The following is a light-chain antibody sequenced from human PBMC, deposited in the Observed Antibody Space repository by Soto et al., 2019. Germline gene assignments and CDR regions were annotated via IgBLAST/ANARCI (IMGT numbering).Light chain of an antibody. V-gene: IGKV3-11*01. Sequence: EIVLTQSPATLSLSPGERAALSCRASQSVSSHLAWYKQKHGQAPMLLIYDASNRATGIPARFSGSGSGTDFTLIISRLEPEDGAVYYCQQRRNWPLTFGGGTKVEIK. CDR2: DAS. J-gene: IGKJ4*01. CDR3: QQRRNWPLT. CDR1: QSVSSH.